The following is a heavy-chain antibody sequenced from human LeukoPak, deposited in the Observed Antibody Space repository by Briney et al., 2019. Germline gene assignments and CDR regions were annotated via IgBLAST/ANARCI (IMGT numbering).Heavy chain of an antibody. CDR3: ATVNTIFSLSAFDI. V-gene: IGHV1-24*01. J-gene: IGHJ3*02. Sequence: ASVNVSCKVSGYTLTELSMHWVRQAPGKGLEWMGGLDPEDGETIYAQKFQGRVTMTEDTSTDTAYMELSSLRSEDTAVYYCATVNTIFSLSAFDIWGQGTMVTVSS. CDR1: GYTLTELS. CDR2: LDPEDGET. D-gene: IGHD3-9*01.